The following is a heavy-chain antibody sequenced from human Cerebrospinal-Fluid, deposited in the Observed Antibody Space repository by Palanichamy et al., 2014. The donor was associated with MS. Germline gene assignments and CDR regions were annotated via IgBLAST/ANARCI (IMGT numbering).Heavy chain of an antibody. CDR3: VREGSLASYFDY. CDR2: IKEDGTEK. V-gene: IGHV3-7*01. D-gene: IGHD3-10*01. Sequence: EVLLVESGGGLVQPGGSLRLSCTASGFTFSSYWMTWVRQAPGKGLEWVANIKEDGTEKHYVGSVKGRFTISRDNANDSLHLQMDSPRVEDTAVYYCVREGSLASYFDYWGQGTLVTVSS. J-gene: IGHJ4*02. CDR1: GFTFSSYW.